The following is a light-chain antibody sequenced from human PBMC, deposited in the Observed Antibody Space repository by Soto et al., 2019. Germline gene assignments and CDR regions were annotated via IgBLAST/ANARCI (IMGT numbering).Light chain of an antibody. CDR3: QQFHNLPLT. J-gene: IGKJ4*01. CDR1: QDIRKY. V-gene: IGKV1-33*01. CDR2: DAS. Sequence: DIQMTQSPSSLSASVGDRVTITCQASQDIRKYLNWYQRKPGKAPKLLIYDASNLQTGVPSRFSESGSGTDFTFTITSLQPEDIATYYCQQFHNLPLTFGGGTKVEIK.